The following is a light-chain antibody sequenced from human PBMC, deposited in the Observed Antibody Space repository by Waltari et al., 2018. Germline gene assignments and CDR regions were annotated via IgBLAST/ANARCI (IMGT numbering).Light chain of an antibody. V-gene: IGLV10-54*04. Sequence: QAGMTQPPALSKGLGQTATLTCTEDNNNLDYRGAAWLRHHQGHPPKLLSYRDNSRPSGISERFSAPRSRNTASLTITGLQPEDEADYYCSSYTSSSTHYVFGTGTKVTVL. CDR2: RDN. J-gene: IGLJ1*01. CDR3: SSYTSSSTHYV. CDR1: NNNLDYRG.